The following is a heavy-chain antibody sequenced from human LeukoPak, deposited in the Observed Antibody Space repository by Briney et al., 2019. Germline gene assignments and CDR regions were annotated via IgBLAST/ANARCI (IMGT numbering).Heavy chain of an antibody. D-gene: IGHD3-9*01. CDR2: INHSGST. V-gene: IGHV4-34*01. CDR3: ARGRGVLRYFDWSLDY. Sequence: KLSETLSLTCAVCGGSFSGYYWSWIRQPPGKGLEWIGEINHSGSTNYNPSLKSRVTISVDTSKNQFSLKLSSVTAADTAVYYCARGRGVLRYFDWSLDYWGQGTLVTVSS. J-gene: IGHJ4*02. CDR1: GGSFSGYY.